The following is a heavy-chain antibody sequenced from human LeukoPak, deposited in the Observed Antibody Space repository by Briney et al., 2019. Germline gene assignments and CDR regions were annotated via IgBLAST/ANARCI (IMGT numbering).Heavy chain of an antibody. D-gene: IGHD6-13*01. CDR1: GFAITDHH. CDR3: VRVVTTSSGWYHFDN. V-gene: IGHV3-72*01. J-gene: IGHJ4*02. Sequence: GGSLRLSCAASGFAITDHHMDWVRQAPGKGMEWVGRSQTTKPNSCTTGYAASVKGRFTISRDDSKNSLYIQLNSLKTEDTAVYYCVRVVTTSSGWYHFDNWGPGTLVTVSS. CDR2: SQTTKPNSCTT.